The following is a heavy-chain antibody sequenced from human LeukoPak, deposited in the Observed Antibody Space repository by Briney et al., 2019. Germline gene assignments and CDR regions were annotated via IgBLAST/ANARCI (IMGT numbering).Heavy chain of an antibody. J-gene: IGHJ4*02. Sequence: PSETLSLTCAVYGGSFSGYYWSWIRQPPGKGLEWIGEINHSGSTNYNPSLKSRVTISVDTSKNQFSLKLSSVTAADTAVYYCVRELQRFTGTPGDFWGQGTLVTVSS. CDR3: VRELQRFTGTPGDF. CDR2: INHSGST. V-gene: IGHV4-34*01. CDR1: GGSFSGYY. D-gene: IGHD6-13*01.